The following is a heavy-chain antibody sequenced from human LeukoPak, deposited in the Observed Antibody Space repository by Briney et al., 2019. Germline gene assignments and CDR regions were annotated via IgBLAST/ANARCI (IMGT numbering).Heavy chain of an antibody. V-gene: IGHV3-23*01. CDR1: GFTFSSYD. CDR3: VNGARGNTYGSGY. J-gene: IGHJ4*02. CDR2: ISDSGGST. D-gene: IGHD5-18*01. Sequence: GGSLRLSCAASGFTFSSYDMSWVRQALGKGLEWVSAISDSGGSTYCADSVKGRFTISRDNSKNTLYLQMNSLRAEDTAVYYCVNGARGNTYGSGYWGQGTLVTVSS.